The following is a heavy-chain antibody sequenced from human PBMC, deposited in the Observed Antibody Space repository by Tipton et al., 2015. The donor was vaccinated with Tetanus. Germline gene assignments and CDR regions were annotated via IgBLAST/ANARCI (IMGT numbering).Heavy chain of an antibody. CDR3: AKSRASPHPRGAFEI. CDR2: ISYDGSRE. V-gene: IGHV3-30*18. CDR1: GFTFSSYG. J-gene: IGHJ3*02. Sequence: SLRLSCTASGFTFSSYGMHWVRQAPGKGLEWVAVISYDGSREYYADSVKGRFTISRDNAKNSLYLQMTSLRDEDTSVYYCAKSRASPHPRGAFEIWGQGTMVTVSS.